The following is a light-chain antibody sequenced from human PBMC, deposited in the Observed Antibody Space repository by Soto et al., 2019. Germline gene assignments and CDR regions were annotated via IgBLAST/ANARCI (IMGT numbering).Light chain of an antibody. CDR3: SSYAGSSWV. J-gene: IGLJ3*02. Sequence: QSALTQPPSASGSPGQSVTISCTGTSSDVGAYNYVSWYQQHPGKAPELMIYDVSKRPSGVPGRFSGSKSGNTASLTVSGLQGEDEADYYCSSYAGSSWVFGGGTKLTVL. V-gene: IGLV2-8*01. CDR2: DVS. CDR1: SSDVGAYNY.